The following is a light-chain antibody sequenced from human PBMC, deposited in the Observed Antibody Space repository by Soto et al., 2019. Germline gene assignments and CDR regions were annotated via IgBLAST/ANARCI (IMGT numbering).Light chain of an antibody. CDR3: QHYVDWPLT. V-gene: IGKV3-20*01. CDR1: QSVSSSS. CDR2: AAS. Sequence: EIVLTQSPGTLSLSPGERATLSCRASQSVSSSSLAWYQQKPGQAPRLLIYAASIRATGVPARFSGSGSGTDFTLTINSLQSEDFAVYYCQHYVDWPLTFGGGTKVDIK. J-gene: IGKJ4*01.